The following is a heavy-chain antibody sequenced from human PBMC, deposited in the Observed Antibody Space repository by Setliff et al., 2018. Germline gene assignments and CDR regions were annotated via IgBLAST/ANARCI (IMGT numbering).Heavy chain of an antibody. CDR2: INPSGGLT. CDR3: ARVLVLGYNWFDP. D-gene: IGHD3-10*01. CDR1: GYTLTNYY. V-gene: IGHV1-46*01. Sequence: ASVKVSCKASGYTLTNYYMHWVRQAPGQGLEWMGIINPSGGLTRYAQKFQGKVTMTRDTSTSTVYMEVSSLRSEDTAVYFCARVLVLGYNWFDPWGQGTLVTVSS. J-gene: IGHJ5*02.